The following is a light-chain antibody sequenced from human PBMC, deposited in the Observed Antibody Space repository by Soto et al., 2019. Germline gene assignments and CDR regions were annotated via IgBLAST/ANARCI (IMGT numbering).Light chain of an antibody. CDR3: QQYYSYPRT. CDR2: AAS. J-gene: IGKJ1*01. CDR1: QSISSY. V-gene: IGKV1-39*01. Sequence: DSQMTQSPSSVSASVGGRATITCRASQSISSYLNWYQQKPGKAPKLLIYAASTLQSGVPSRFSGSGSGTDFTLTISCLQSEDFATYYCQQYYSYPRTFGQGTKVDI.